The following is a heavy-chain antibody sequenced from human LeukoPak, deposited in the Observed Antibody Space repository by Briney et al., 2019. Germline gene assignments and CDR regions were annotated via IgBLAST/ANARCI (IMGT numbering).Heavy chain of an antibody. Sequence: ASVKVSCKASGYTFTSYYVHWVRQAPGPGLEWMGIINPSGGSTTYAQKFQGRVTMTRDMSTSTVYVELSSLRSEDTAVYYCARASSSWYPWGQGTLVTVSS. CDR2: INPSGGST. J-gene: IGHJ5*02. CDR3: ARASSSWYP. D-gene: IGHD6-13*01. V-gene: IGHV1-46*01. CDR1: GYTFTSYY.